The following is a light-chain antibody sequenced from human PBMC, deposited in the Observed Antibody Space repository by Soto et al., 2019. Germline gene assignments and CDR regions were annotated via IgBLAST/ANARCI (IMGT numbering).Light chain of an antibody. CDR1: SSDFGGYNY. Sequence: QTVVTQPPSASGSPGQSVTISCTGTSSDFGGYNYVSWYQQHPGKAPKLMIYEVSERPSGVPDRFSGSKSGNTASLTVSGLQAEDEADYYCSSYAGSNNLVFGGGTKLTVL. J-gene: IGLJ2*01. CDR3: SSYAGSNNLV. V-gene: IGLV2-8*01. CDR2: EVS.